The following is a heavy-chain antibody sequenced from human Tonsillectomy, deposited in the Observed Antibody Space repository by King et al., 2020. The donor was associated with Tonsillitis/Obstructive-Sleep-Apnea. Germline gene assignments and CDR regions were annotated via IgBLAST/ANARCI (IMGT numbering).Heavy chain of an antibody. D-gene: IGHD2-2*01. CDR3: AKSFPPFCSTSSCPFDY. J-gene: IGHJ4*02. CDR1: GFTFDDYA. V-gene: IGHV3-9*01. Sequence: VQLVESGGGLVQPGRSLRLSCAASGFTFDDYAMHWVRQAPGKGLEWVSGISWNSGNIAYADSVKGRFTISRDNAKNSLYLQMNSLTSEHTAFYYCAKSFPPFCSTSSCPFDYWGQGTLVTVSS. CDR2: ISWNSGNI.